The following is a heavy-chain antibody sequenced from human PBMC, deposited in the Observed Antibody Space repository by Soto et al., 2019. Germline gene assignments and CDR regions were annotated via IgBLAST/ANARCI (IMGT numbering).Heavy chain of an antibody. CDR1: GGTFSSYA. CDR3: ARDRTYNWQDWGS. V-gene: IGHV1-69*01. CDR2: IIPIFGTA. J-gene: IGHJ5*02. D-gene: IGHD1-20*01. Sequence: QVQLVQSGAEVKKPGSSVKVSCKASGGTFSSYAISWVRQAPGQGLEWMGGIIPIFGTANYAQKFQGRVTITADESTSTDYMELSSMRSEDTAVYYCARDRTYNWQDWGSWGQGPLVTVSS.